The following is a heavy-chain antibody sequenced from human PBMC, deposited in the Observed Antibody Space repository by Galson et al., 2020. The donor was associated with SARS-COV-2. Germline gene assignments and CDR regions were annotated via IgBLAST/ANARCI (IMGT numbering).Heavy chain of an antibody. J-gene: IGHJ5*02. CDR2: IHYSGST. CDR3: VGSVSVGATGGFAP. CDR1: GGSIISHIYY. D-gene: IGHD1-26*01. Sequence: SETLSLTCTVSGGSIISHIYYWGWIRQPPRKGLEWIGSIHYSGSTYYNPSLKSRVTISVDTSKNQFSLRLPSVTAADTAVYYCVGSVSVGATGGFAPWGQGTLVTVSS. V-gene: IGHV4-39*07.